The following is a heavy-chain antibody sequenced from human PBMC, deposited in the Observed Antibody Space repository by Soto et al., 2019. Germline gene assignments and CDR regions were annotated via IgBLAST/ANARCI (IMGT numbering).Heavy chain of an antibody. D-gene: IGHD2-15*01. CDR1: GFSFSNYE. CDR2: INPSSGTT. V-gene: IGHV3-23*01. CDR3: VKGGWLDV. J-gene: IGHJ6*02. Sequence: EVQLLESGGGLVQPGGSLRLACAASGFSFSNYEMTWARQAPGKGLEWVAFINPSSGTTHYADSVKGRFTISRDNSKDTLYRQLSSLRVEDTAVYCCVKGGWLDVWGQGTTVTVSS.